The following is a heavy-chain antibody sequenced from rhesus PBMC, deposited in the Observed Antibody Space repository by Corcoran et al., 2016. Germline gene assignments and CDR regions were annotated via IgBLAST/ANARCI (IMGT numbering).Heavy chain of an antibody. Sequence: QVQLQESGPGLVKPSETLSLTCAVSGGSISSYYCHWLRQSLGKGLDWIGRITGDGRSTDYSTSLKSRATVSRDTSKNHVFLTLTSMTAADTAVYYCVTSPHSGGNYVGRFDVWGPGGLVTVSP. CDR1: GGSISSYY. V-gene: IGHV4-173*01. D-gene: IGHD1-44*01. CDR2: ITGDGRST. CDR3: VTSPHSGGNYVGRFDV. J-gene: IGHJ5-1*01.